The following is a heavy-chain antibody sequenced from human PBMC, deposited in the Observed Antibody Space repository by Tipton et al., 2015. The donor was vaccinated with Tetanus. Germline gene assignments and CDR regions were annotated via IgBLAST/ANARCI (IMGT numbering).Heavy chain of an antibody. CDR3: AREGTVQAAPGKHFAY. CDR1: GYTFSSYY. J-gene: IGHJ4*02. Sequence: QLVQSGAEVKKPGASVKISCKASGYTFSSYYTQWVRQAPGQGLEWVGLINPTDSSTDYAQKLQGRITLTRDTSTSTVYMQLSSLRSEDTAVYYCAREGTVQAAPGKHFAYWGQGTLVTVSS. CDR2: INPTDSST. V-gene: IGHV1-46*04. D-gene: IGHD3/OR15-3a*01.